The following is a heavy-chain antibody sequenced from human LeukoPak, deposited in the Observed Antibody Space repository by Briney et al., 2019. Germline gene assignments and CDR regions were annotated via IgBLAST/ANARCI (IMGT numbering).Heavy chain of an antibody. CDR1: GFTFSSYN. CDR3: ARVKRHYCSSTSCSTFYYYYGMDV. J-gene: IGHJ6*02. Sequence: GSLRLSCAASGFTFSSYNMNWVRQPPGKGLEWIGEINHSGSTNYNPSLKSRVTISVDTSKNQFSLKLSSVTAADTAVYYCARVKRHYCSSTSCSTFYYYYGMDVWGQGTTVTVSS. CDR2: INHSGST. D-gene: IGHD2-2*01. V-gene: IGHV4-34*01.